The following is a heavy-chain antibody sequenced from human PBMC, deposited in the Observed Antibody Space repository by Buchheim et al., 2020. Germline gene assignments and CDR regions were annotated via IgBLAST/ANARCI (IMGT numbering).Heavy chain of an antibody. CDR2: MSFDESE. CDR1: RFNFRGSI. J-gene: IGHJ3*02. CDR3: AREGYSSGRAPAFNI. Sequence: QLQLVESGGGVVQPGGSLRLSCAGSRFNFRGSIMHWVRQAPGRGLEWVAGMSFDESEYYVGSVKGRFAISRDDSKKTLYLQMNSLRPEDTAIYYCAREGYSSGRAPAFNIWGQGT. V-gene: IGHV3-30*09. D-gene: IGHD2-15*01.